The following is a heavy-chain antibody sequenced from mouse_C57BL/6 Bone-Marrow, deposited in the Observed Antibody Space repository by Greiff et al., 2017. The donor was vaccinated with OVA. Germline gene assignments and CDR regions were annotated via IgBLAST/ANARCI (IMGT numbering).Heavy chain of an antibody. J-gene: IGHJ4*01. CDR1: GFSLTSYG. CDR3: AKNRDYYGNAMDY. Sequence: VQRVESGPGLVQPSQSLSITCTVSGFSLTSYGVHWVRQSPGKGLEWLGVIWRGGSTDYNAAFMSRLSITKDNSKSQVFFKMNSLQADDTAIYYCAKNRDYYGNAMDYWGQGTSVTVSS. CDR2: IWRGGST. V-gene: IGHV2-5*01. D-gene: IGHD2-1*01.